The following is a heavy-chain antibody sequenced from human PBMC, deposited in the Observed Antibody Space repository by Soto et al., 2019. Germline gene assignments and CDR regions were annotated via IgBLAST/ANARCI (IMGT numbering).Heavy chain of an antibody. V-gene: IGHV3-7*03. CDR3: VKDGGYCSSSSCYAPRNHYFDS. CDR2: IKFDGSVK. CDR1: GFTFSDYW. J-gene: IGHJ4*02. D-gene: IGHD2-2*01. Sequence: PGGSLRLSCAASGFTFSDYWMSWVRQAPGKGPEWVANIKFDGSVKQYVDSERGRFTNSRDNSKNSLFLQMNSLAAADTAVYYCVKDGGYCSSSSCYAPRNHYFDSWGQGTLVTVS.